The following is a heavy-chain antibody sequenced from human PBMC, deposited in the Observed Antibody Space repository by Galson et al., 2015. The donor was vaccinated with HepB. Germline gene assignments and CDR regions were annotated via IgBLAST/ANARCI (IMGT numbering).Heavy chain of an antibody. CDR1: GFSLSTSGMC. D-gene: IGHD3-22*01. CDR3: ARLGWDYYDSSGYYSYFDY. J-gene: IGHJ4*02. V-gene: IGHV2-70*11. Sequence: PALVKPTQTLTLTCTFSGFSLSTSGMCVSWIRQPPGKALEWLARIDWDDDKYYSTSLKTRLTISKDTSKNQVVLTMTNMDPVDTATYYCARLGWDYYDSSGYYSYFDYWGQGTLVTVSS. CDR2: IDWDDDK.